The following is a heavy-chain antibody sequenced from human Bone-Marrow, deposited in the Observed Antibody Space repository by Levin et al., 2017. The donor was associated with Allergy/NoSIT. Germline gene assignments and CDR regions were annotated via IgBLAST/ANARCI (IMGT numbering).Heavy chain of an antibody. D-gene: IGHD4-17*01. Sequence: KPSETLSLTCTVSGGSINSGDYYWSWIRQPPGKGLEWIGYIYYSGNTYYNPSLKSRLTISVDTSKNQFSLKLASVTAADTAVYYCARAGRYSGDYTPNRFDSWGQGTLVTVSS. CDR1: GGSINSGDYY. CDR3: ARAGRYSGDYTPNRFDS. CDR2: IYYSGNT. J-gene: IGHJ5*01. V-gene: IGHV4-30-4*01.